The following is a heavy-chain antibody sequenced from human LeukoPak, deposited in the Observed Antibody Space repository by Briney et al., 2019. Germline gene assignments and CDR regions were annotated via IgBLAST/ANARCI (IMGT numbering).Heavy chain of an antibody. CDR2: ISSSSSTI. Sequence: NPGGSLRLSCAASGFTLSDYYMSWIRQAPGMGLEWVSYISSSSSTIHDADSAKGRFTISRDNAKNSLYLQMNSLRAEDTAVYYCSRNRKYRSGWNGGTSGYYFYMDVWGKGTTVTVSS. CDR3: SRNRKYRSGWNGGTSGYYFYMDV. J-gene: IGHJ6*03. V-gene: IGHV3-11*01. CDR1: GFTLSDYY. D-gene: IGHD6-19*01.